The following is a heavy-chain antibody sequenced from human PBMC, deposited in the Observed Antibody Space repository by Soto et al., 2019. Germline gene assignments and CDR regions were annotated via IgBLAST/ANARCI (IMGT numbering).Heavy chain of an antibody. CDR2: IYYSGST. Sequence: SETLSLTCTVSGGSISSSSYYWGWIRQPPGKGLEWIGSIYYSGSTYYNPSLKSRVTISVDTSKNQFSLKLSSVTAADTAVYYCATDYDILTGPPDYFDYWGQGTLVTVSS. D-gene: IGHD3-9*01. J-gene: IGHJ4*02. V-gene: IGHV4-39*01. CDR3: ATDYDILTGPPDYFDY. CDR1: GGSISSSSYY.